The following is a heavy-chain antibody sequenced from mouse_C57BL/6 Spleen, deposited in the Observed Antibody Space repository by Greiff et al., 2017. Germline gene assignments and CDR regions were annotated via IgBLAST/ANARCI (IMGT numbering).Heavy chain of an antibody. CDR2: LYPGSGNT. CDR1: GYTFTDYY. J-gene: IGHJ2*01. D-gene: IGHD1-1*01. V-gene: IGHV1-76*01. CDR3: ARWDYYGSSYGGPTGS. Sequence: VQLQQSGAELVRPGASVKLSCTASGYTFTDYYINWVKQRPGQGLEWIARLYPGSGNTYYNEKFKGKAPLTAEKSSSTAYMQLSSLTSEDSAVYFCARWDYYGSSYGGPTGSWGQGTTLTVSS.